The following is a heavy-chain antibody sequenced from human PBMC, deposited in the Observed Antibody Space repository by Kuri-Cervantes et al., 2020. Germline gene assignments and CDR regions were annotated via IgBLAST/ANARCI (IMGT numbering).Heavy chain of an antibody. Sequence: KVSCKGSGYSFTSYWIGWVRQMPGKGLEWMGIIYPGDSDTRYSPSLQGQVTISADKSISTAYLQWSSLKASDTAMYYCARATSRTQYYYDSSGYGYWGQGTLVTVSS. V-gene: IGHV5-51*01. CDR1: GYSFTSYW. D-gene: IGHD3-22*01. CDR2: IYPGDSDT. CDR3: ARATSRTQYYYDSSGYGY. J-gene: IGHJ4*02.